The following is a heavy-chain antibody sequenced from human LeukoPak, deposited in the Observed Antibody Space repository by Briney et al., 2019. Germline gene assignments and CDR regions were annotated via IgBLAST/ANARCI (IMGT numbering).Heavy chain of an antibody. D-gene: IGHD1-14*01. CDR3: ARDNPSGYYYYMDV. Sequence: RSETLSLTCSVSGGSISGGSISGYHWSWIRQPPGKGLELIAYMHYSGTTHYNPSLKSRVTISVDTSKNQFSLKLSSVTAADTAVYYCARDNPSGYYYYMDVWGKGTTVTVSS. CDR1: GGSISGGSISGYH. J-gene: IGHJ6*03. CDR2: MHYSGTT. V-gene: IGHV4-61*08.